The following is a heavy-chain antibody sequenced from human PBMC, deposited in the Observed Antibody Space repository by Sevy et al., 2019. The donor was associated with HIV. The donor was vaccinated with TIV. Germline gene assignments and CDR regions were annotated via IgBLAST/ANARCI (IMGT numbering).Heavy chain of an antibody. CDR1: GFTFSRYW. CDR2: INTHGTNT. Sequence: GGSLRLSCAASGFTFSRYWMHWVRYAPGKGLVWVSRINTHGTNTIYADYVKGRFTISRDNAKNTVSLQMNSLRADDTGVYYCAREGVDFWSGPVDFDYGMDVWGQGTTVTVSS. CDR3: AREGVDFWSGPVDFDYGMDV. J-gene: IGHJ6*02. V-gene: IGHV3-74*01. D-gene: IGHD3-3*01.